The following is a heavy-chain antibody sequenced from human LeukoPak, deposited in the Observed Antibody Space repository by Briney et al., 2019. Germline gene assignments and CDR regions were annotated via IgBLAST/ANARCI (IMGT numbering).Heavy chain of an antibody. V-gene: IGHV3-30*18. CDR2: ISYDGSNK. CDR1: GFTFSSYG. D-gene: IGHD6-19*01. CDR3: AKGAGTGYYYYYYMDV. J-gene: IGHJ6*03. Sequence: GRSLRLSCAASGFTFSSYGMRWVRQAPGKGLEWVAVISYDGSNKYYADSVKGRFTISRDNSKNTLYLQMNSLRAEDTAVYYCAKGAGTGYYYYYYMDVWGKGTTVTVSS.